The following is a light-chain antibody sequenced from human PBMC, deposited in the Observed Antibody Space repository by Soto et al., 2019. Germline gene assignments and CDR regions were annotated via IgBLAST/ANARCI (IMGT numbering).Light chain of an antibody. V-gene: IGLV2-14*03. CDR2: EVS. J-gene: IGLJ1*01. Sequence: QSVLTQPASVSGPPGQSITISCTGTSSDVGGYNYVSWYQQPPGKAPKLMIYEVSNRPSGVSNRFSGSKSGNTATLTISGLQAEDEADYYCSSYTSTTTRVSGTGTKVTV. CDR1: SSDVGGYNY. CDR3: SSYTSTTTRV.